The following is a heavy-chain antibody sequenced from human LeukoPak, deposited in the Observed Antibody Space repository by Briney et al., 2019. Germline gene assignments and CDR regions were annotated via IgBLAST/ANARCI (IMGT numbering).Heavy chain of an antibody. CDR1: GFTFRSYA. CDR3: AKDTPYYYDSSGYYES. J-gene: IGHJ5*02. D-gene: IGHD3-22*01. V-gene: IGHV3-23*01. CDR2: ICDSGGST. Sequence: GGSLRLSCAASGFTFRSYAMSWVRQAPGKGLEWVSGICDSGGSTYYADSVKGRFTISRDNSKNTLYLQMNSLRAEDTAVYYCAKDTPYYYDSSGYYESWGQGTLVTVSS.